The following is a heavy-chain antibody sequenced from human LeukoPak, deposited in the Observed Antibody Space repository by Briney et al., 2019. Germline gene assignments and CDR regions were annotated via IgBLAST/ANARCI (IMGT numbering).Heavy chain of an antibody. J-gene: IGHJ4*02. CDR1: GFTFSNYW. CDR3: VRDGGESGYVLLDY. Sequence: GGSLRLSCAASGFTFSNYWMTWVRQAPGKGLEWVAHINQDGSEEHYMDSAKARFTISRDNAKNSLSLQMNSLRAEDTAVYYCVRDGGESGYVLLDYWGQGTLVTVSS. CDR2: INQDGSEE. D-gene: IGHD5-12*01. V-gene: IGHV3-7*01.